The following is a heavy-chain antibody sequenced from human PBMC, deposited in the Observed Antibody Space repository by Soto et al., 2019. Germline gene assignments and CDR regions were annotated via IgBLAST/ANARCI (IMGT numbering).Heavy chain of an antibody. Sequence: QVQLVESGGDMGQPGRSLRLSCAASGFTFGSYGMHWVRQAPGKGLEWVAIISYDGRNQYYADSVKGRFTISRDNFKHTLYLQMNGLTPEDTAIYFCARELDIPPDYYFDYWGQGTLVTVSS. V-gene: IGHV3-30*03. D-gene: IGHD5-12*01. CDR3: ARELDIPPDYYFDY. CDR2: ISYDGRNQ. J-gene: IGHJ4*02. CDR1: GFTFGSYG.